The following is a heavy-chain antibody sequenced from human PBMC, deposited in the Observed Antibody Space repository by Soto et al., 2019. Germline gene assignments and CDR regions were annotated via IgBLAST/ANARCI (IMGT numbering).Heavy chain of an antibody. CDR3: ARVSGGYRPYGMDV. V-gene: IGHV1-8*01. Sequence: QVQLVQSGAEVKKPGASVKVSCKASGYTFTSYDINWVRQATGQGLEWMGWMNPNSGNTGYAQKFQGRVTMTRNTSIRTAYMELSSLRSEDTAVSYCARVSGGYRPYGMDVWGHGTTVTVSS. D-gene: IGHD3-16*02. J-gene: IGHJ6*02. CDR2: MNPNSGNT. CDR1: GYTFTSYD.